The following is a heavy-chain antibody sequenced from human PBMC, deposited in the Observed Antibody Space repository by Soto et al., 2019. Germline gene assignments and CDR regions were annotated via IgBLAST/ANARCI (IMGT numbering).Heavy chain of an antibody. V-gene: IGHV3-21*01. Sequence: GGSLRLSCAASGFTFSSYSMNWVRQAPGKGLEWVSSISSSSSYIYYADSVKGRFTISRDNAKNSLYLQMNSLRAEDTAVYYCARVYCSGGGCYGIDYWGQGTLVTVSS. CDR3: ARVYCSGGGCYGIDY. J-gene: IGHJ4*02. CDR1: GFTFSSYS. CDR2: ISSSSSYI. D-gene: IGHD2-15*01.